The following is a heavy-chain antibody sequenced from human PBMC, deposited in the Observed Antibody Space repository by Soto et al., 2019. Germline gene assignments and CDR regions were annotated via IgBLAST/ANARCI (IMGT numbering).Heavy chain of an antibody. D-gene: IGHD3-10*01. Sequence: QVQLQESGPGLVKPSQTLSLTCTVSGGSISSGGYYWSWIRQHPGKGLEWIGYIYYSGSTYYNPSLKSRVTISVDTSKNQFALKLSSVTAADTAVYYCARETGGRRFGEFPFDYWGQGTLVTVSS. CDR1: GGSISSGGYY. CDR3: ARETGGRRFGEFPFDY. V-gene: IGHV4-31*03. J-gene: IGHJ4*02. CDR2: IYYSGST.